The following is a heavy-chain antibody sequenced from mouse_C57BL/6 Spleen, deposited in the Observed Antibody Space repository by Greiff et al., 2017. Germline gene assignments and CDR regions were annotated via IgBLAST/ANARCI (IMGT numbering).Heavy chain of an antibody. V-gene: IGHV2-9-1*01. CDR1: GFSLTSYA. J-gene: IGHJ4*01. CDR3: ARMGAYYSNAMGD. D-gene: IGHD2-5*01. Sequence: VMLVESGPGLVAPSQSLSITCTVSGFSLTSYAISWVRQPPGKGLEWLGVIWTGGGTNYNSALKSRLSIIKDNSKSQVFLKMNSLQTDDTARYYCARMGAYYSNAMGDWGQGTSVTVSS. CDR2: IWTGGGT.